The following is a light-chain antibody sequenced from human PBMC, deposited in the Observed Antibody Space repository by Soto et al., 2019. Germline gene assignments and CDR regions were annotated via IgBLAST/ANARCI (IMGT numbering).Light chain of an antibody. CDR3: SSYTSSSTVV. V-gene: IGLV2-14*01. Sequence: QSALTQPASVSGSPGQSITISCTGTSSDIGAYNYVSWYQQHPGKAPKVMIYDATDRPSGVSNRFSGSKSGYTASLTISGLQAEDEADYYCSSYTSSSTVVFGGGTKVTVL. J-gene: IGLJ2*01. CDR1: SSDIGAYNY. CDR2: DAT.